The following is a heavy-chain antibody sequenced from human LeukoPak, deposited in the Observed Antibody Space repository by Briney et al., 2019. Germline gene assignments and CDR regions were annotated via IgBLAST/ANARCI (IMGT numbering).Heavy chain of an antibody. J-gene: IGHJ4*02. CDR2: IYYTGRT. CDR1: GGSISGYF. Sequence: PSETLSLTCTVSGGSISGYFWSWIRQPPGAGLEWIGYIYYTGRTNYSPSLNSRVTISVDTSKNELSLKLSSVTAADTAVYYCARMGATTPGAANPDYWGQGTLVTVSS. V-gene: IGHV4-59*01. D-gene: IGHD1-1*01. CDR3: ARMGATTPGAANPDY.